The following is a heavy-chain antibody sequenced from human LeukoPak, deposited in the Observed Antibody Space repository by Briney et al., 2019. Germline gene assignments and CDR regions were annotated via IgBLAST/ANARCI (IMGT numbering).Heavy chain of an antibody. Sequence: PSETLSLTCTVSGGSISSGSYYWSWIRQPAGKGLEWIGRIYTSGSTHYNPSLKSRVTISVDTSKNQFSLKLSSVTAADTAVYYCAVGAYCGGDCPLTFDYWGQGTLVTVSS. J-gene: IGHJ4*02. CDR2: IYTSGST. V-gene: IGHV4-61*02. CDR1: GGSISSGSYY. D-gene: IGHD2-21*02. CDR3: AVGAYCGGDCPLTFDY.